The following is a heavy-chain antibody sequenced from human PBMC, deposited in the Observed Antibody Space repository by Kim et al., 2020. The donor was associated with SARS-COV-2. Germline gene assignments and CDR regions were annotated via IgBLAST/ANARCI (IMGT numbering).Heavy chain of an antibody. D-gene: IGHD3-10*01. CDR2: ISSSGSTI. Sequence: GGSLRLSCAASGFTFSDYYMSWIRQAPGKGLEWVSYISSSGSTIYYADSVKGRFTISRDNAKNSLYLQMNSLRAEDTAVYYCARDDPYGSGSYFYFDYWGQGTLVTVSS. J-gene: IGHJ4*02. CDR3: ARDDPYGSGSYFYFDY. V-gene: IGHV3-11*01. CDR1: GFTFSDYY.